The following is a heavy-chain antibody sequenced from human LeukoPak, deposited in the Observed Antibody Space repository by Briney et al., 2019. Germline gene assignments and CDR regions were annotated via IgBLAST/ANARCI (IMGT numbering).Heavy chain of an antibody. D-gene: IGHD3-9*01. CDR1: GYSFTSYA. CDR2: INTNTGNP. CDR3: ARGAFESRWASDI. Sequence: ASVKVSCKASGYSFTSYAMYWVRQAPGQGLECMGWINTNTGNPMYVQGFTGRFVFSLDTSVSTAYLQISSLKAEDSAMYYCARGAFESRWASDIWGQGTMVTVSS. J-gene: IGHJ3*02. V-gene: IGHV7-4-1*02.